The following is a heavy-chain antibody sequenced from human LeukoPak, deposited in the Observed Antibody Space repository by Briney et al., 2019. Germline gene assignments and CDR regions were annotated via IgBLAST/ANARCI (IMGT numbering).Heavy chain of an antibody. D-gene: IGHD2-2*01. CDR2: IYYSGNT. CDR3: ARHGNIVVVPAAKAFDY. Sequence: SETLSLTCSVSGGSFSSISHFWGWVRQPPGKGLEWIGSIYYSGNTYYNPSLKSRVTISVDTSKNQFSLKLSSVTAADTAVYYCARHGNIVVVPAAKAFDYWGQGTLVTVSS. V-gene: IGHV4-39*01. J-gene: IGHJ4*02. CDR1: GGSFSSISHF.